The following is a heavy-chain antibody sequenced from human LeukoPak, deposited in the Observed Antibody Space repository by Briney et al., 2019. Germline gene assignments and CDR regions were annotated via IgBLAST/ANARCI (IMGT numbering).Heavy chain of an antibody. CDR2: ISSSATYI. CDR1: GFTFSNYN. J-gene: IGHJ4*02. CDR3: ATADLTGYYGGDY. V-gene: IGHV3-21*01. Sequence: GGSLRLSCAASGFTFSNYNMIWVRQAPGKGLEWVSSISSSATYIYYADSVKGRFTISRDDAKNSLFLQVNSLRAEDTAVYYCATADLTGYYGGDYWGQGTLVTVSS. D-gene: IGHD3-9*01.